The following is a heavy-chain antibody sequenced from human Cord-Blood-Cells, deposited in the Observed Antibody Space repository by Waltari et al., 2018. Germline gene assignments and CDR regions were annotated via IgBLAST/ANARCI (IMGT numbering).Heavy chain of an antibody. CDR3: ARRGYCSGGSCYGLYYFDY. CDR2: FYYSGST. Sequence: QLQLQESGPGLVKPSETLSLTCTVSGGSISSSSYYWGWIRQPPGTGLEWMGSFYYSGSTYYSPPLRSRFTISGDTSNNQFSLKLSSLTAAETAVYNGARRGYCSGGSCYGLYYFDYWGQGTLLTVSS. J-gene: IGHJ4*02. CDR1: GGSISSSSYY. D-gene: IGHD2-15*01. V-gene: IGHV4-39*01.